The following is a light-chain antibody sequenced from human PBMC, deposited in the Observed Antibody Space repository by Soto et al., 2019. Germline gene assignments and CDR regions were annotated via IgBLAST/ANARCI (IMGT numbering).Light chain of an antibody. V-gene: IGLV2-8*01. CDR1: SSDVGGYNY. Sequence: QSAVTQPPSASGSPGQSVAISCTGTSSDVGGYNYVSWYQQHPGKAPKLMIYEVNKRPSGVPDRFSGSKSGNTASLTVSGLQAEDEVDYYCSSYAGSSNVFGTGTKVTVL. CDR3: SSYAGSSNV. J-gene: IGLJ1*01. CDR2: EVN.